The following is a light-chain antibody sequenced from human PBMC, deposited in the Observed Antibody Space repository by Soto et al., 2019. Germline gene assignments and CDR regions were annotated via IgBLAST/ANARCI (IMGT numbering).Light chain of an antibody. CDR2: DAS. CDR3: QQRSNWPST. CDR1: QGVSSY. Sequence: EIVMTQSPLTLSASPGERAIFSCRASQGVSSYLAWYQQKPGQAPRLLIYDASNRATGIPARFSGSGSGTDFTLTISSLEPEDFAVYYCQQRSNWPSTFGQGTRLEIK. J-gene: IGKJ5*01. V-gene: IGKV3-11*01.